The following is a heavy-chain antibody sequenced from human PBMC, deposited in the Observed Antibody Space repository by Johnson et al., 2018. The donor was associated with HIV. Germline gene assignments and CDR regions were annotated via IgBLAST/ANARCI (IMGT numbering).Heavy chain of an antibody. D-gene: IGHD2-21*02. Sequence: VQLVESGGGLVQPGGSLRLSCAVPGFSFRNYWMEWVRQAPGKGLVWVPRIKRDGTSTTYADSVWGRFTISRDNANNTLYLEMNSLRAEATAVYYCARDSAYCGGDCHDAFDIWGQGTMVTVSS. CDR3: ARDSAYCGGDCHDAFDI. CDR2: IKRDGTST. V-gene: IGHV3-74*01. CDR1: GFSFRNYW. J-gene: IGHJ3*02.